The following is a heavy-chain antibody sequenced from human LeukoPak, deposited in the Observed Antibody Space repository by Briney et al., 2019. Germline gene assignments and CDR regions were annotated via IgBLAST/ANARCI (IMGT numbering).Heavy chain of an antibody. J-gene: IGHJ4*02. V-gene: IGHV1-24*01. D-gene: IGHD2-2*01. Sequence: VASVKVSCKVSGYTLTELSMHWVRQAPGKGLEWMGGFDPEDGETSYAQKFQGRVTMTEDTSTDTAYMELSSLRSEDTAVYYCATALGYCSSTSCYDGNYWGQGTLVTVSS. CDR1: GYTLTELS. CDR3: ATALGYCSSTSCYDGNY. CDR2: FDPEDGET.